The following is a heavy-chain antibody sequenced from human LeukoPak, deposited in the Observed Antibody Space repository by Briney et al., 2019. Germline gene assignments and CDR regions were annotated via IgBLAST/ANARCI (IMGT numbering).Heavy chain of an antibody. CDR2: INPNSGGT. V-gene: IGHV1-2*06. CDR1: GYTFTGYY. J-gene: IGHJ4*02. D-gene: IGHD6-25*01. Sequence: ASVKVSCKASGYTFTGYYMHWVRQAPGQGLEWMGRINPNSGGTNYAQKFQGRVTMTRDTSISTVYMELSGLRYEDTAVYYCAKYGDSSAFDYWGQGTLVTVSS. CDR3: AKYGDSSAFDY.